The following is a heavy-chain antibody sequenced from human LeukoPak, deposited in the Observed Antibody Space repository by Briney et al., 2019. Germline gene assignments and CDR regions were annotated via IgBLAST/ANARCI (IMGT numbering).Heavy chain of an antibody. CDR1: GGSISSGSYY. V-gene: IGHV4-61*02. CDR3: ARVSSLSYFAVVD. D-gene: IGHD1-26*01. CDR2: IYTSGST. J-gene: IGHJ4*02. Sequence: SETLSLTCTVSGGSISSGSYYWSWIRQPAGKGLEWIGRIYTSGSTNYNPSLKSRVTISVDTSKNQFSLKLSSVTAADTAVYYCARVSSLSYFAVVDWGQGTLVTVSS.